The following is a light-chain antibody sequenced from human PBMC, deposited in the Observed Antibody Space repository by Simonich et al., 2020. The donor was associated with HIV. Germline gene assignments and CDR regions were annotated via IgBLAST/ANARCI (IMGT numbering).Light chain of an antibody. CDR3: QQYYSTPWT. Sequence: EIVMTQSPGTLSLSPGERATLSCRASQSVSSSYLAWYQQKPGLAPRLLIYDASSRATGIPDRFSGSGSGTDFTLTISSLQAEDVAVYYCQQYYSTPWTFGQGTKVEIK. J-gene: IGKJ1*01. V-gene: IGKV3D-20*01. CDR2: DAS. CDR1: QSVSSSY.